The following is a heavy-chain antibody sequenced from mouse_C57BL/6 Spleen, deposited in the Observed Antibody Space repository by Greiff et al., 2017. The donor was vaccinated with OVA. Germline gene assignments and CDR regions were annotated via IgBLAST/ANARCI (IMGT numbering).Heavy chain of an antibody. V-gene: IGHV1-74*01. J-gene: IGHJ3*01. CDR2: IHPSDSDT. CDR3: AIAEDDYDGRFAY. CDR1: GYTFTRYW. D-gene: IGHD2-4*01. Sequence: QVQLQQPGAELVKPGASVKVSCKASGYTFTRYWMHWVKQRPGQGLEWIGRIHPSDSDTTYNQKFKGKATLTVDKSSSTAYMQLSSLTSEDSAVYYYAIAEDDYDGRFAYWGQGTLVTVSA.